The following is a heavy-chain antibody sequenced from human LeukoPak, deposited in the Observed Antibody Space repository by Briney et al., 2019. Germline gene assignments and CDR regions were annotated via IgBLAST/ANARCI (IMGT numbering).Heavy chain of an antibody. V-gene: IGHV3-21*01. CDR1: GFTFSSYS. CDR2: ISSSSSYI. J-gene: IGHJ4*02. Sequence: GGSLRLSCAASGFTFSSYSMNWVRQAPGKGLEWVSSISSSSSYIYYADSVKGRFTISRDNAKNSLYLQMNSLRAEDTAVYYCAKEHARRWLQSEFDYWGQGTLVTVSS. CDR3: AKEHARRWLQSEFDY. D-gene: IGHD5-24*01.